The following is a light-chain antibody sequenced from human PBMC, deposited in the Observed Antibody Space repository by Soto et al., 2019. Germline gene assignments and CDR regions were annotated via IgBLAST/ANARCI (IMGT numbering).Light chain of an antibody. CDR1: QSVSSN. CDR3: QQYSSYPLS. J-gene: IGKJ4*01. V-gene: IGKV3-15*01. Sequence: EILMTQSPATLSVSPGERATLSCRASQSVSSNLAWYQQKPGQAPRLLIYDASTRATGIPARFSGSGSGTEFTLTISSLQPADFATYYCQQYSSYPLSFGGGTKVDIK. CDR2: DAS.